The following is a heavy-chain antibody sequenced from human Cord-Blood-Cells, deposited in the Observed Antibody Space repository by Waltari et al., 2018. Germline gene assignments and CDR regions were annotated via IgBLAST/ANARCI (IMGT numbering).Heavy chain of an antibody. CDR1: GFPFSSHA. J-gene: IGHJ6*02. CDR2: ISYDGSNK. Sequence: QVQLVESGGGVVQPGRSLRLSCAASGFPFSSHAMHWVRQAPGKGLEWVAVISYDGSNKYYADSVKGRFTISRDNSKNTLYLQMNSLRAEDTAVYYCARDSRSGGMDVWGQGTTVTVSS. CDR3: ARDSRSGGMDV. V-gene: IGHV3-30-3*01.